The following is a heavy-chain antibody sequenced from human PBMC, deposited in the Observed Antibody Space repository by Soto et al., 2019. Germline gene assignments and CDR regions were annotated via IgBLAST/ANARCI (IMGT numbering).Heavy chain of an antibody. CDR3: ARASAYYSDS. CDR1: GFTFSSYG. CDR2: IWYDGSNK. V-gene: IGHV3-33*01. Sequence: QVQLVESGGGVVQPGRSLRLSCVASGFTFSSYGMHWVRQAPGKGLEWVAVIWYDGSNKYYTDSVKGRFTVSRDDSKNTLYLQMNSLRVEDTVVYYCARASAYYSDSWGQGTLVTVSS. J-gene: IGHJ4*02. D-gene: IGHD3-3*01.